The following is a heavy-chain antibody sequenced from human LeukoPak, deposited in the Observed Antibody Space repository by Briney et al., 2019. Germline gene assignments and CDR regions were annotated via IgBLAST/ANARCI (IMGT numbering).Heavy chain of an antibody. CDR2: TWYDESQK. CDR3: AKWEGTRQFYFGY. D-gene: IGHD1-26*01. V-gene: IGHV3-33*06. Sequence: PGRSLRLSCAVSGFSFRDFGFHWVRQAPGKGLEWVAVTWYDESQKHYADSVKGRFTISKDNSKNTLYLEMSSLRVEDTAVYYCAKWEGTRQFYFGYWGQGALVTVAS. CDR1: GFSFRDFG. J-gene: IGHJ4*02.